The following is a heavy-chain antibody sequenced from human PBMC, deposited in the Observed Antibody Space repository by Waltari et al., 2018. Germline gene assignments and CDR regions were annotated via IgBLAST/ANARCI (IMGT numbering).Heavy chain of an antibody. V-gene: IGHV4-59*13. J-gene: IGHJ6*02. CDR3: ARGRLRDFDVDYQFYYAMDV. D-gene: IGHD3-9*01. Sequence: QVQLQESGPGLVKPSKTLSLTCTVSGGPINNYYWSWIRQPPGKGLEWIGFIYYSGNTNYSPSLRSRVTISIDTSKSQFSLKLTSVTAADTAVYYCARGRLRDFDVDYQFYYAMDVWGQGTTVAVSS. CDR1: GGPINNYY. CDR2: IYYSGNT.